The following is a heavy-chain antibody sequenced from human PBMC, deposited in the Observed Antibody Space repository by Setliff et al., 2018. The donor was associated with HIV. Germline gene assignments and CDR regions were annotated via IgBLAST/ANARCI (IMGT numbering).Heavy chain of an antibody. V-gene: IGHV3-23*01. J-gene: IGHJ4*02. Sequence: AGSLRLSCAASGFTFMNYAMSWVRQAPGKGLAWVSTISGSGGNTYYADSVKGRFTISRDNAKNMLYLQMNSLSADDTAVYYCVRGSGYYYFDNWGQGALVTVSS. CDR2: ISGSGGNT. CDR3: VRGSGYYYFDN. CDR1: GFTFMNYA. D-gene: IGHD3-22*01.